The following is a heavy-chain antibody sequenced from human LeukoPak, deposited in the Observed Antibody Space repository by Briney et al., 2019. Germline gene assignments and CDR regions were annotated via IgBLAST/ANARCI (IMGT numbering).Heavy chain of an antibody. J-gene: IGHJ4*02. Sequence: PSETLSLTCAVYGGSFSGYYWSWIRQPPGKGLEWIAEINHSGSTNYNPSLKSRVTISVDTSKNQFSLKLSSVTAADTAVYYCARDQGVLDDYVWGSYRYTQNYFDYWGQGTLVTVSS. CDR2: INHSGST. V-gene: IGHV4-34*01. CDR3: ARDQGVLDDYVWGSYRYTQNYFDY. D-gene: IGHD3-16*02. CDR1: GGSFSGYY.